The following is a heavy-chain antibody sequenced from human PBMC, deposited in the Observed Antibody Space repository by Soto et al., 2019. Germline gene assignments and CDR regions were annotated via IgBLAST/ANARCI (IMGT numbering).Heavy chain of an antibody. J-gene: IGHJ4*02. Sequence: SETLSLTCTVSGGSVNTFYWSWVRQPAGKGLEWIGRIFSSGSTSFNPSLESRVAMSVDTSKNHFSLNLSSVTAADMAVYYCAREGSYSAYNFAHGIQLWSFDFWGQGALVTVSS. CDR1: GGSVNTFY. V-gene: IGHV4-4*07. D-gene: IGHD5-12*01. CDR2: IFSSGST. CDR3: AREGSYSAYNFAHGIQLWSFDF.